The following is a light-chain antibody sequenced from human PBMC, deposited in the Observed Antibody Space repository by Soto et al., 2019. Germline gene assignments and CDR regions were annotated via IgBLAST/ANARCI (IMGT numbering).Light chain of an antibody. CDR1: QDISTY. J-gene: IGKJ4*01. CDR2: AAY. CDR3: QKYYNAPLT. Sequence: DIQMTQAPSSLSASVGDRVTITCRARQDISTYLAWYQQKPGKVPKLLISAAYTLQSGVPPRFSGSGSGTDFTLTISRLQPEDVATYYCQKYYNAPLTFGGGTKVELK. V-gene: IGKV1-27*01.